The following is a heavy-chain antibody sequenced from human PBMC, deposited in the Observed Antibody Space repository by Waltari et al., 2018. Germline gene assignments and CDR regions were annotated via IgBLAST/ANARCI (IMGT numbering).Heavy chain of an antibody. CDR1: GSIFSNYW. CDR3: IRDLAGAWGR. CDR2: INEDGTTT. V-gene: IGHV3-74*03. J-gene: IGHJ1*01. Sequence: DVHLVASGGAFVQPGGSLSLSCVDPGSIFSNYWMHWVSQVTGKGLLWVERINEDGTTTTYADSVRGRFAIYRDNARSTLYLQMNSLRVEDTAIYYCIRDLAGAWGRWGQGTLVTVSS. D-gene: IGHD1-26*01.